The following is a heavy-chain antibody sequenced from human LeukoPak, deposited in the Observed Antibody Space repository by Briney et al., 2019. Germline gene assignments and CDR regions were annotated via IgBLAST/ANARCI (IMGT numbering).Heavy chain of an antibody. CDR2: IYYSGST. CDR3: ARDSRRGDYDY. Sequence: SETLSLTRTVSGGSISSGGYYWSWIRQHPGKGLEWIGYIYYSGSTYYNPSLKSRVTISVDTSKNQFSLKLSSVTAADTAVYYCARDSRRGDYDYWGQGTLVTVSS. CDR1: GGSISSGGYY. D-gene: IGHD4-17*01. J-gene: IGHJ4*02. V-gene: IGHV4-31*03.